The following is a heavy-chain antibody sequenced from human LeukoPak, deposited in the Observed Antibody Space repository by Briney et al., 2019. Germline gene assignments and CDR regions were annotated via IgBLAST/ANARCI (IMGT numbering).Heavy chain of an antibody. CDR1: GGSISSYY. D-gene: IGHD6-13*01. CDR3: ARTTEAHSWRTRYYSYYMDV. J-gene: IGHJ6*03. Sequence: SETLSLTCTVSGGSISSYYWSWIRQPAGKGLEWIGRIHISGGTNYNSSLKSRVTISVDTSKNQFSLKLRSVTAADTAVYYCARTTEAHSWRTRYYSYYMDVWGKGTTVTVSS. V-gene: IGHV4-4*07. CDR2: IHISGGT.